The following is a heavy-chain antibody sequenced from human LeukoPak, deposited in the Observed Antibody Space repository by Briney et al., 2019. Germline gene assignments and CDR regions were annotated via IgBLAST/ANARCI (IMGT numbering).Heavy chain of an antibody. CDR2: MSPNSGDT. Sequence: ASVKVSCKASGYTFTSHDINWVRQATGQGLEWMGWMSPNSGDTGYAQKFQGRVTMSSDSSISTAYMELSSLRSEDTAIYYCVRTPPNWGFDYWGQGTLVTVSS. V-gene: IGHV1-8*01. D-gene: IGHD7-27*01. CDR1: GYTFTSHD. CDR3: VRTPPNWGFDY. J-gene: IGHJ4*02.